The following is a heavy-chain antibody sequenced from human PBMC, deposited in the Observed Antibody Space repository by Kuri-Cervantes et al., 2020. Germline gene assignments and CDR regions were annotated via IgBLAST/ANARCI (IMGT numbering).Heavy chain of an antibody. J-gene: IGHJ4*01. CDR3: AKDFWATTTEID. CDR2: MNPNSGNT. CDR1: GYTFTSYY. D-gene: IGHD4-17*01. V-gene: IGHV1-8*02. Sequence: ASVKVSCKASGYTFTSYYMHWVRQATGQGLEWMGWMNPNSGNTGYAQKFQGRVTMTRNTSISTAYMELSSLRPEDTALYFCAKDFWATTTEIDWGHGTLVTVSS.